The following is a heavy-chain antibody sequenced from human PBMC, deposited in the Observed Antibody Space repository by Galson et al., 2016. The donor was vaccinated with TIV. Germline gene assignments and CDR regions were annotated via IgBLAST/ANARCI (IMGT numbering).Heavy chain of an antibody. J-gene: IGHJ4*02. Sequence: SLRLSCAASGFTFSTFSITYMSWVRQAPGKGLEWVSLIYSDGTTYYADSVEGRFTISRDNSKNTLYLQLNSLRADDTAVYYCATTTPAIIQLGYYFDSWGQGTLVTVSS. CDR1: GFTFSTFSITY. CDR3: ATTTPAIIQLGYYFDS. CDR2: IYSDGTT. V-gene: IGHV3-53*01. D-gene: IGHD6-6*01.